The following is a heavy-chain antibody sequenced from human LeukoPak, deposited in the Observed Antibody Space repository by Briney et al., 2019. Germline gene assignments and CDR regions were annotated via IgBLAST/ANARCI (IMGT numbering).Heavy chain of an antibody. CDR3: ARDLGCSSTSCYGEHNWFDP. D-gene: IGHD2-2*01. V-gene: IGHV1-8*01. Sequence: GASVKVSCKASGYTFTSYDINWVRQATGQGLEWMGWMNPNSGNTGYAQKFQGRVTMTRNTSISTAYMELSSLRSEDTAVYYCARDLGCSSTSCYGEHNWFDPWGQGTLVTVSS. CDR2: MNPNSGNT. CDR1: GYTFTSYD. J-gene: IGHJ5*02.